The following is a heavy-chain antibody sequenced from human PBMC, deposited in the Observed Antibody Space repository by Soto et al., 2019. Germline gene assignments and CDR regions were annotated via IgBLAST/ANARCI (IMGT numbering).Heavy chain of an antibody. CDR1: GFPFINFA. CDR3: AKFGASGSYFQFDY. Sequence: GGSLRLFCAASGFPFINFAMSWVRQSPGKGLEWVSAISGTGSGTWYADSVRGRFTVSRDNSKNTLYLQMNSLRDEDTAVYYCAKFGASGSYFQFDYWRPVTLVTVSS. D-gene: IGHD3-10*01. J-gene: IGHJ4*02. V-gene: IGHV3-23*01. CDR2: ISGTGSGT.